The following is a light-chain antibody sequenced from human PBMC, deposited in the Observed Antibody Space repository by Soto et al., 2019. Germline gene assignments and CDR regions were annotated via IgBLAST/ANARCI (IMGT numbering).Light chain of an antibody. J-gene: IGLJ1*01. CDR2: DVS. CDR3: SSYTSSSSF. CDR1: SSDVGGYNY. V-gene: IGLV2-14*01. Sequence: QSVLTQPASASGSPGQAITISCTGTSSDVGGYNYVSWYQQHPGKAPELMIYDVSNRPSGVSNRFSGSKSGNTASLTISGFQAEDEADYYCSSYTSSSSFFGTGTKVNVL.